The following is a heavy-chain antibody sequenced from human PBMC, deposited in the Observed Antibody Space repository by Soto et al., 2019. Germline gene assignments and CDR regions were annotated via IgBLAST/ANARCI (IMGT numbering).Heavy chain of an antibody. CDR2: ICHSGST. CDR1: GGSISSGGYS. D-gene: IGHD4-4*01. V-gene: IGHV4-30-2*01. Sequence: SETLSLTCAVSGGSISSGGYSWSWIRQPPGKGLEWIGYICHSGSTYYNPSLKSRVTISVDRSKNQFSLKLSSVTAADTAVYYCARQSYDYSNYASYYFDYWGQGTLVTVSS. J-gene: IGHJ4*02. CDR3: ARQSYDYSNYASYYFDY.